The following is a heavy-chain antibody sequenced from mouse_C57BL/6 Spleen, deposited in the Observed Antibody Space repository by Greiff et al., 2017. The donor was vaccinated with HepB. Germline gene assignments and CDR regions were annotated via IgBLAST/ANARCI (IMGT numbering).Heavy chain of an antibody. CDR1: GFTFSDYG. D-gene: IGHD4-1*01. CDR3: ARLTGTGLDY. V-gene: IGHV5-17*01. Sequence: EVQLVESGGGLVKPGGSLKLSCAASGFTFSDYGMHWVRQAPEKGLEWVAYISSGSSTIYYADTVKGRFTISRDNAKNTLSLQMTSLRSEDTAMYYRARLTGTGLDYWGQGTTLTVSS. J-gene: IGHJ2*01. CDR2: ISSGSSTI.